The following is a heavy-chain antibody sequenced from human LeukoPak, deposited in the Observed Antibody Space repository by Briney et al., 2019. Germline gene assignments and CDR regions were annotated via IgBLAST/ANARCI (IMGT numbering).Heavy chain of an antibody. CDR1: GGSVSSGSYY. Sequence: PSETLSLTCTVSGGSVSSGSYYWRWIRQPPGKGLEWIGYIYYSGSTYYNPSLKSRVTISVNTSKNQFSLKLSSVTAADTAVYYCARLTPESSSGFDYWGQGTLVTVSS. CDR3: ARLTPESSSGFDY. V-gene: IGHV4-39*01. CDR2: IYYSGST. J-gene: IGHJ4*02. D-gene: IGHD6-19*01.